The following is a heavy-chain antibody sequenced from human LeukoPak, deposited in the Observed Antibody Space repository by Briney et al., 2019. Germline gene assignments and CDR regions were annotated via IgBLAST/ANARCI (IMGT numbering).Heavy chain of an antibody. CDR2: IYYSGST. J-gene: IGHJ4*02. CDR1: GGSISSYY. CDR3: ARVGSSSWYDLDY. Sequence: SETLSLTCTVSGGSISSYYWSWIRQPPGKGLEWIGYIYYSGSTNYNPSLKSRVTISVDTSKNQFSLKLSSVTAADTAVYYCARVGSSSWYDLDYWGQGTLVTVSS. D-gene: IGHD6-13*01. V-gene: IGHV4-59*01.